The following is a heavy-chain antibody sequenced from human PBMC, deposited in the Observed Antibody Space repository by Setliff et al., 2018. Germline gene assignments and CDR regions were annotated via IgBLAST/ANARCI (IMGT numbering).Heavy chain of an antibody. Sequence: SETLSLTCTVSGASISSGTYYWSWIRQPPGKGLEFIGYVYYNGAANYSPSLKSRVTITVDTSKNQFSLRLRSVTAADTAVYYCARGGTFRYFDYWGQGAPVTVSS. CDR3: ARGGTFRYFDY. J-gene: IGHJ4*02. D-gene: IGHD5-12*01. CDR1: GASISSGTYY. CDR2: VYYNGAA. V-gene: IGHV4-61*01.